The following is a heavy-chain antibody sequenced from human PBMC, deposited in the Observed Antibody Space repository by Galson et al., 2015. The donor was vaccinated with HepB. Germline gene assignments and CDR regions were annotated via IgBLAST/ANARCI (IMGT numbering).Heavy chain of an antibody. V-gene: IGHV3-30*04. CDR3: ARDLVRGEPDYFDY. Sequence: SLRLSCAASGSTFNSYAMHWVRQAPGKGLEWVTVISYDGRVTYYTDSVEGRFTISRDDSKNTLYLQMNSLRGEDTAVYYCARDLVRGEPDYFDYWGQGTLVSVSS. J-gene: IGHJ4*02. CDR1: GSTFNSYA. D-gene: IGHD3-10*01. CDR2: ISYDGRVT.